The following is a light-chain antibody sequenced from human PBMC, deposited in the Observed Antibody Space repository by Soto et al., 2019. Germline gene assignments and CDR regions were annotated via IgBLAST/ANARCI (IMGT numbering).Light chain of an antibody. Sequence: DIVMTQSPDSLAVSLGERATINCKSSQSVLYSSNNKNYLAWYQQKPGQPPKLLIYWASTRESGVPDRFSGSGSGTDFALTISRLQAEDVAVYYCQQYYSTPRTFVQGPKVEIK. CDR3: QQYYSTPRT. V-gene: IGKV4-1*01. CDR2: WAS. CDR1: QSVLYSSNNKNY. J-gene: IGKJ1*01.